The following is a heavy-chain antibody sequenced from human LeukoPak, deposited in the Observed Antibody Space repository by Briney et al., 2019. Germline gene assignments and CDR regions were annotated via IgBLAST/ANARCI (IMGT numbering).Heavy chain of an antibody. D-gene: IGHD3-10*01. Sequence: GGSLRLSCAASGFTLSSYWMSWVRQAPGKGLEWVANIKQDGSEEYYVDSVKGRFTISRDNAKNSLYLQMNSLRAEDTAVYYCARGSLGELLEFDYWGQGTLVTVSS. CDR2: IKQDGSEE. J-gene: IGHJ4*02. V-gene: IGHV3-7*03. CDR3: ARGSLGELLEFDY. CDR1: GFTLSSYW.